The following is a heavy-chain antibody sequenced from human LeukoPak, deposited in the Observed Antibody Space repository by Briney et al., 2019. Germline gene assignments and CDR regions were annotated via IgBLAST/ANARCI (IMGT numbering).Heavy chain of an antibody. CDR1: GGAISSYY. CDR3: ARGRYYFDSSGYYTGYYYYIDV. CDR2: IYYSGST. V-gene: IGHV4-59*01. J-gene: IGHJ6*03. D-gene: IGHD3-22*01. Sequence: PSETLSLTCTVSGGAISSYYWSWIRQPPGKGLEWIGYIYYSGSTNYNPSLKSRVTISVDTSKNQFSLKLSSVTAADTAVYYCARGRYYFDSSGYYTGYYYYIDVWGKGTTVTVSS.